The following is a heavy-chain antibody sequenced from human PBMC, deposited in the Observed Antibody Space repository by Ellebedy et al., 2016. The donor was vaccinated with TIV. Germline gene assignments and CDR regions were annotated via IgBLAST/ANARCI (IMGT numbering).Heavy chain of an antibody. Sequence: GSLRLXCTVSGGSISSSSYYWGWIRQPPGKGLEWIGSIYYSGSTYYNPSLKSRVTISVDTSKNQFSLKLSSVTAADTAVYYCARGGGYCSSTSCLFNPWGQGTLVTVSS. D-gene: IGHD2-2*03. CDR3: ARGGGYCSSTSCLFNP. V-gene: IGHV4-39*07. J-gene: IGHJ5*02. CDR1: GGSISSSSYY. CDR2: IYYSGST.